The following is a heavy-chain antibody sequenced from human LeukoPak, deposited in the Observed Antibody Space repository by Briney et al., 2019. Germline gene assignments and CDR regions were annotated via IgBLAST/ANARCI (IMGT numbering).Heavy chain of an antibody. CDR1: GFTFTDYS. V-gene: IGHV3-7*01. J-gene: IGHJ4*01. CDR2: IRQDGSEK. CDR3: ARDGTAAGLYFDL. Sequence: PGGSLRLSCAVSGFTFTDYSMNWVRQAPGKGLEWVASIRQDGSEKTYVDSVKGRFTISRDNTKNSLSLQVNSLRVEDTAVYYCARDGTAAGLYFDLWGQGTLVTVSS. D-gene: IGHD6-13*01.